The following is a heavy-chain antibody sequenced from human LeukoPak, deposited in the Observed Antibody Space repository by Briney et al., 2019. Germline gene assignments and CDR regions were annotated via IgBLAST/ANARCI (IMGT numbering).Heavy chain of an antibody. Sequence: GGSLRLSCAASGFTFPSYVMSWVRQAPGKGLEWVAVIWYDGSNKYYADSVKGRFTISRDNSKNTLYLQMNSLRAEDTAVYYCARELLRGFDYWGQGTLVTVSS. CDR1: GFTFPSYV. V-gene: IGHV3-33*08. CDR3: ARELLRGFDY. D-gene: IGHD5-24*01. CDR2: IWYDGSNK. J-gene: IGHJ4*02.